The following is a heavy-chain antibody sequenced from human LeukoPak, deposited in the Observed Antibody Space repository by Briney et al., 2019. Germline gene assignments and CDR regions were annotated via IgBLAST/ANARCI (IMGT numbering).Heavy chain of an antibody. CDR3: AKMGAMIVVVSHYMDV. V-gene: IGHV3-23*01. CDR1: GFTFSSYD. Sequence: GGSLRLSCTASGFTFSSYDMSWVRQAPGKGLEWVSAISGSGGSTYYADSVKGRFTISRDNSKNTLYLQMNSLRAEDTAVYYCAKMGAMIVVVSHYMDVWGKGTTVTVSS. D-gene: IGHD3-22*01. J-gene: IGHJ6*03. CDR2: ISGSGGST.